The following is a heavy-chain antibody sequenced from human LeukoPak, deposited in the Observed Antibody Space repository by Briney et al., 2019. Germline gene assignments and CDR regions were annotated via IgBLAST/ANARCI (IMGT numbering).Heavy chain of an antibody. Sequence: PGGSLRLSCAASGFTFSSYAMHWVRQAPGKGLVWVSRINSDGSSTSYADSVKGRFTISRDNAKNTLYLQMNSLRAEDTAVYYCARGRGYSYGYIDYWGQGTLVTVSS. CDR3: ARGRGYSYGYIDY. D-gene: IGHD5-18*01. CDR1: GFTFSSYA. J-gene: IGHJ4*02. V-gene: IGHV3-74*01. CDR2: INSDGSST.